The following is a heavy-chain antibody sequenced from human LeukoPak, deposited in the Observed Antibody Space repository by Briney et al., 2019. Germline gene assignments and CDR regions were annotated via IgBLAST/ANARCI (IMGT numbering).Heavy chain of an antibody. D-gene: IGHD2-2*01. J-gene: IGHJ4*02. CDR2: IYSGGST. CDR1: GFTVSTYY. CDR3: ARGLGYCTSTTCLLPFDY. Sequence: VGSLRLSCAASGFTVSTYYMTWVRQAPGKGLECVSVIYSGGSTYYADSVKGRFTVSRDNSKNSLYLQMNSLRAEDTAMYYCARGLGYCTSTTCLLPFDYWGQGTLVTVSS. V-gene: IGHV3-53*01.